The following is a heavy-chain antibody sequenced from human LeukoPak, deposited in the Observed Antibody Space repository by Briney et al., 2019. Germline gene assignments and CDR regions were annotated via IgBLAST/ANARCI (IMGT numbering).Heavy chain of an antibody. J-gene: IGHJ4*02. Sequence: PSETLSLTCTVSGGSISSYYWSWIRQPAGKGLEWIGRIYTSGSTNYNPSLKSRVTMSVDTSKNQFSLKLSSVTAADTAVYYCARVRYYDFWSGYYKSPNYFDYWGQGTLVTVSS. CDR2: IYTSGST. CDR1: GGSISSYY. V-gene: IGHV4-4*07. D-gene: IGHD3-3*01. CDR3: ARVRYYDFWSGYYKSPNYFDY.